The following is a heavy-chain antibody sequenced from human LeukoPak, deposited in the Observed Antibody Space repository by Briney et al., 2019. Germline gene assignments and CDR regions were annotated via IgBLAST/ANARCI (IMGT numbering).Heavy chain of an antibody. CDR1: GGSFSGYY. CDR3: ARIMISGYSAAPFDS. J-gene: IGHJ5*01. D-gene: IGHD3/OR15-3a*01. Sequence: PSETLSLTCAVYGGSFSGYYWSWIRQPPGKGLEWIGEINHSGSTNYNPSLKRRVSISVDTSKNQFSLRLSTVTAADTAVYYCARIMISGYSAAPFDSWGLGTLVTVSS. V-gene: IGHV4-34*01. CDR2: INHSGST.